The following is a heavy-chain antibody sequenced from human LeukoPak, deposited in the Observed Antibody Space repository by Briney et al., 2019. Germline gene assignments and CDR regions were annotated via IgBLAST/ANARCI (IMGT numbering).Heavy chain of an antibody. Sequence: GGSLRLSCAASGFTVTSNYMSWVRQAPGKGLEWVGRIKSKTDGGTTDYAAPVKGRFTISRDDSKNTLYLQMNSLKTEDTAVYYCTTGSFLGYWGQGTLVTVSS. CDR2: IKSKTDGGTT. CDR1: GFTVTSNY. CDR3: TTGSFLGY. J-gene: IGHJ4*02. D-gene: IGHD2/OR15-2a*01. V-gene: IGHV3-15*01.